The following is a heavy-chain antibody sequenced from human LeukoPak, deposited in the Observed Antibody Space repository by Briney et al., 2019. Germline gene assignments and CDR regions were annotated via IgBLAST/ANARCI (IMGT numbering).Heavy chain of an antibody. D-gene: IGHD1-20*01. CDR2: ISGSGGST. Sequence: GGSLRLSCAASGFTFSSYAMSWVRQAPGKGLEWVSAISGSGGSTYYAGSVKGRFTISRDNSKNTLYLQMNSLRAEDTAVYYCAKDLAITGTPAFDYWGQGTLVTVSS. J-gene: IGHJ4*02. V-gene: IGHV3-23*01. CDR3: AKDLAITGTPAFDY. CDR1: GFTFSSYA.